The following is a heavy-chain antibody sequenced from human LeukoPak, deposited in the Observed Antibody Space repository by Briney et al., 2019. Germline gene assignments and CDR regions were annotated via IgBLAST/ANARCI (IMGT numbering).Heavy chain of an antibody. CDR1: GGSISSGDSY. J-gene: IGHJ5*02. CDR2: ISYSGST. V-gene: IGHV4-30-4*01. Sequence: SQTLSLTCTVSGGSISSGDSYWSWIRQPPGKGLEWIGYISYSGSTHYNPSLRSRVIISRDTSRNHFSLNLNSVTAADTAMYYCAKRGPPNYNWFDPWGQGTLATVSS. D-gene: IGHD1-1*01. CDR3: AKRGPPNYNWFDP.